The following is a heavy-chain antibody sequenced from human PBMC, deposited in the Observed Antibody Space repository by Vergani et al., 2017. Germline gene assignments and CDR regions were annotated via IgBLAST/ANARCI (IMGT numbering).Heavy chain of an antibody. Sequence: QVQLVQSGAEVKKPGASVKVSCKASGYTFTSYGISWVRQAPGQGLEWMGWISANNGNTNYAQKLQGRVTMTTDTSTSTAYMELRSLRSDDTAVYYCARVMATSGGYYYYYGMDVWGQGTTVTVSS. CDR1: GYTFTSYG. J-gene: IGHJ6*02. D-gene: IGHD5-24*01. V-gene: IGHV1-18*01. CDR3: ARVMATSGGYYYYYGMDV. CDR2: ISANNGNT.